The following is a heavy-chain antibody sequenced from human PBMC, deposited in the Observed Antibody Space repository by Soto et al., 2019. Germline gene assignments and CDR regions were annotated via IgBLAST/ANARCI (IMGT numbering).Heavy chain of an antibody. D-gene: IGHD4-4*01. CDR1: GYSFTSYW. J-gene: IGHJ3*01. CDR2: IYPGDSDT. V-gene: IGHV5-51*01. CDR3: AAFIDDYSPNVAFDV. Sequence: GESLKISCKGSGYSFTSYWIGWVRQMPGRGLEWMGIIYPGDSDTRYSPSFQGQVTISADKSISTAYLQWSSLKASDTAMYYWAAFIDDYSPNVAFDVWGKGKMAT.